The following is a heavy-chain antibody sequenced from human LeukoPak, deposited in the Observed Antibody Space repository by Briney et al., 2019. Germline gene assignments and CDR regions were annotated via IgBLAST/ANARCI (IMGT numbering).Heavy chain of an antibody. CDR2: IYYSGST. V-gene: IGHV4-39*01. CDR3: ARHERVVPAALDY. Sequence: SETLSLTCTVSGGSISSSSYYWGWIRQPPGKGLEWIGSIYYSGSTYYNPSLKSRVTISVDTSKNQFSLKLSSVTAADTAVYYCARHERVVPAALDYWGQGTLVTVSS. D-gene: IGHD2-2*01. J-gene: IGHJ4*02. CDR1: GGSISSSSYY.